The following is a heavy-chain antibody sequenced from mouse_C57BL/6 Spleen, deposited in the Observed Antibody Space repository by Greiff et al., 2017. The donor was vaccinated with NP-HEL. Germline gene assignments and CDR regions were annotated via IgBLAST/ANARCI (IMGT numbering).Heavy chain of an antibody. J-gene: IGHJ4*01. D-gene: IGHD1-1*01. CDR1: GYTFTSYD. Sequence: VQLQQSGPELVKPGASVKLSYKASGYTFTSYDINWVKQRPGQGLEWIGWIYPRDGSTKYNEKFKGKATLTVDTSSSTAYMELHSLTSEDSAVYFCARSYGSSYDYAMDYWGQGTSVTVSS. V-gene: IGHV1-85*01. CDR2: IYPRDGST. CDR3: ARSYGSSYDYAMDY.